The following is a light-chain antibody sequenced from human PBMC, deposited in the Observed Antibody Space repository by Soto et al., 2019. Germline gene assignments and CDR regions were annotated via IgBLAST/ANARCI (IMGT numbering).Light chain of an antibody. CDR3: QSRGTGILRL. J-gene: IGLJ3*02. Sequence: ASASLGASVKVTRTLSSGHSSSAIAWHQQQPEKGPRLLLKFNLVAATARGTGSLIASQAPALGLSATVTISSLQSENEADYDCQSRGTGILRLFGGGTQLTVL. CDR1: SGHSSSA. V-gene: IGLV4-69*01. CDR2: FNLVAAT.